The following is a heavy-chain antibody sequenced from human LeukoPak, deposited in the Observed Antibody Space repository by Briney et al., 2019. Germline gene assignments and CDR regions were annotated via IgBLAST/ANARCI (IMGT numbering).Heavy chain of an antibody. CDR1: GFTFSSYA. CDR2: ISYDGSNK. J-gene: IGHJ4*02. CDR3: ARDEVRYCSSTSCPNFDY. V-gene: IGHV3-30-3*01. D-gene: IGHD2-2*01. Sequence: GGSLRLSCAASGFTFSSYAMHWVRQAPGKGLEWVAVISYDGSNKYYADSVKGRFTISRDNSKNTLYLQMNSLRAEGTAVYYCARDEVRYCSSTSCPNFDYWGQGTLVTVSS.